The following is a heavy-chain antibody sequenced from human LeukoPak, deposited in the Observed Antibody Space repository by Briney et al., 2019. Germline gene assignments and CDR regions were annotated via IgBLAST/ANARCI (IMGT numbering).Heavy chain of an antibody. CDR1: GYTFTTYG. D-gene: IGHD3-22*01. J-gene: IGHJ4*02. Sequence: ASVKVSCKASGYTFTTYGISWVRQAPGQGLEWMGWISAYNGNTNYAQNLQGRVTMTTDTSTSTAYMELRSLRSDDTAVYYCARMEYFNDNSYFDYWGQGTLVTVSS. CDR2: ISAYNGNT. CDR3: ARMEYFNDNSYFDY. V-gene: IGHV1-18*01.